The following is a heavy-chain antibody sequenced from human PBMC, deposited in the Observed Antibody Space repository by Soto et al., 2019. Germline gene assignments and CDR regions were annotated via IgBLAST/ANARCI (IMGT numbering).Heavy chain of an antibody. D-gene: IGHD3-3*01. CDR2: INHSGST. Sequence: PSETLSLTCAVYGGSFSGYYWSWIRQPPGKGLEWIGEINHSGSTNYNPSLKSRVTISVDTSKNQFSLKLSSVTAADTAVYYCARVTGRYDFWSGYPYHWAQGTLVTVSS. CDR1: GGSFSGYY. CDR3: ARVTGRYDFWSGYPYH. V-gene: IGHV4-34*01. J-gene: IGHJ5*02.